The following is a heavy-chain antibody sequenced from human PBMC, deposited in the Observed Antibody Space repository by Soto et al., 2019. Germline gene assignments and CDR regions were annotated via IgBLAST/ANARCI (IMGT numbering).Heavy chain of an antibody. V-gene: IGHV4-39*01. CDR2: IYYSGIT. Sequence: SSTXSLTCTVSVCCIINSSYYWGWIRRPPGKGLEWIGTIYYSGITYYNPSLKSRVTISVDTSKNQFSLKLTSVTAEDKAVYYCQRQGSNWGQGTLVNV. CDR3: QRQGSN. J-gene: IGHJ4*02. CDR1: VCCIINSSYY.